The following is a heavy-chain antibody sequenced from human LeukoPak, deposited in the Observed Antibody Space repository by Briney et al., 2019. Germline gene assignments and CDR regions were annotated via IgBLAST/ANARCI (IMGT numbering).Heavy chain of an antibody. D-gene: IGHD3-10*01. Sequence: PGGPLRLSCAASGFTFSSYWMSWVRQAPGKGLEWVANIKQDGSEKYYVDSVKGRFTISRDNAKNSLYLQMNSLRAEDTAVYYCARDRVPIGDSHYYYYYMDVWGKGTTVTVSS. CDR1: GFTFSSYW. V-gene: IGHV3-7*01. J-gene: IGHJ6*03. CDR2: IKQDGSEK. CDR3: ARDRVPIGDSHYYYYYMDV.